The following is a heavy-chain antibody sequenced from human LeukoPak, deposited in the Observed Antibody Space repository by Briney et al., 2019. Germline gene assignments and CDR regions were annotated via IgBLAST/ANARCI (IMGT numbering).Heavy chain of an antibody. J-gene: IGHJ4*02. Sequence: PGGSLRLSCAASGFVFNTYSMHWVRQAPGKGLECVSAISGDGGSTYYANSVKGRFTISRDNSKNTLYLQMGSLGPDDTALYYCAREQPAGSTDYWGQGTLVTVSS. CDR3: AREQPAGSTDY. V-gene: IGHV3-64*01. CDR2: ISGDGGST. D-gene: IGHD2-2*01. CDR1: GFVFNTYS.